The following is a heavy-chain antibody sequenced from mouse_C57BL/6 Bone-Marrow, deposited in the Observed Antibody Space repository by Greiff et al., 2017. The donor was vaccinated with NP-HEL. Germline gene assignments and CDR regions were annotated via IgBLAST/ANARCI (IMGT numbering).Heavy chain of an antibody. J-gene: IGHJ1*03. CDR1: GFSLTSYG. D-gene: IGHD2-5*01. V-gene: IGHV2-2*01. CDR2: IWSGGST. Sequence: VQLQQSGPGLVQPSQSLSITCTVSGFSLTSYGVHWVRQSPGKGLEWLGVIWSGGSTDYNAAFISRLSISKDNSKSQVFFKMNSLQADDTAIYYCARGAYYSNYWYFDVWGTGTTVTVSS. CDR3: ARGAYYSNYWYFDV.